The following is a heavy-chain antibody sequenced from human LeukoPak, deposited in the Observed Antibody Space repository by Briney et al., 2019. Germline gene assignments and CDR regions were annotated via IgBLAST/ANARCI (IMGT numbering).Heavy chain of an antibody. D-gene: IGHD2-2*01. J-gene: IGHJ4*02. CDR2: INTDGSTT. V-gene: IGHV3-74*01. Sequence: GGSLRLSCAASGFTFSSYWMNWVRQVPGKGLVWVSRINTDGSTTNYADSVKGRFTISRDNAKNTLYLQMNSLRVEDTAVYYCASGAMPDYWGQGTLVTVSS. CDR3: ASGAMPDY. CDR1: GFTFSSYW.